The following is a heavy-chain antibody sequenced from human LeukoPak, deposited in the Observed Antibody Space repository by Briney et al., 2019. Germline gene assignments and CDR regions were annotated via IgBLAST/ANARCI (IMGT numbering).Heavy chain of an antibody. J-gene: IGHJ5*02. CDR1: GFTVSSNY. CDR2: IKQDGSEK. V-gene: IGHV3-7*01. Sequence: GGSLRLSCAASGFTVSSNYMSWVRQAPGKGLEWVANIKQDGSEKYYVDSVKGRFTISRDNAKNSLYLQMNSLRAEDTAVYYCARDKDWFDPWGQGTLVTVSS. CDR3: ARDKDWFDP.